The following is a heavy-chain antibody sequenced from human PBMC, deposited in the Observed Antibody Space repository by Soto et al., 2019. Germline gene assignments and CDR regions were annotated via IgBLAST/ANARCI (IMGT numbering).Heavy chain of an antibody. J-gene: IGHJ4*02. CDR3: ARGGIQLWLRPFYFDY. Sequence: EVQLLESGGGLVQPGGSLRLSCAASGFTFSSYAMSWVRQAPGKGLEWVSAISGSGGSTYYADSVKGRFTISRDNSKNTLYLKMNSLRAEDTAVYYCARGGIQLWLRPFYFDYWGQGTLVTVSS. V-gene: IGHV3-23*01. CDR1: GFTFSSYA. CDR2: ISGSGGST. D-gene: IGHD5-18*01.